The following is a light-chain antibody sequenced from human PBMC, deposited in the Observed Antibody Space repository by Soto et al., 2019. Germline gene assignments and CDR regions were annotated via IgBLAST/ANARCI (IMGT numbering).Light chain of an antibody. CDR1: RSDIGSYNS. J-gene: IGLJ3*02. Sequence: QSALTQPASVSGSPGESITISCTGTRSDIGSYNSIAWYQQHPGKAPRVMIFEVTKRPSGISNRFSGSKSGSTASLPISGLQADDEADYFCFSYAGDSTWVFGGGTKVTVL. V-gene: IGLV2-23*02. CDR2: EVT. CDR3: FSYAGDSTWV.